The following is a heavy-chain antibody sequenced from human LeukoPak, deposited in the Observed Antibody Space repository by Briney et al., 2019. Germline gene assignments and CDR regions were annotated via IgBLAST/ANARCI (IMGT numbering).Heavy chain of an antibody. D-gene: IGHD1-26*01. Sequence: TLKVPCKASGYTFTSYATSSVRQAPGQGLEWMGWISAYNGNANYAQQLQGRVTMTTTPSTTTAHMELSSLRPRDRACHYCPRVPTFDYWGQRTLVTV. CDR3: PRVPTFDY. CDR2: ISAYNGNA. CDR1: GYTFTSYA. V-gene: IGHV1-18*01. J-gene: IGHJ4*02.